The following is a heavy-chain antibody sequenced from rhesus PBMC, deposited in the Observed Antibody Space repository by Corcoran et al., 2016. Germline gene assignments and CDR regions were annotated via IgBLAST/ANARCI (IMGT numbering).Heavy chain of an antibody. CDR1: GYTFTDYS. CDR2: VDPEDSEE. CDR3: ATALGAAAAFDY. D-gene: IGHD6-31*01. V-gene: IGHV1-111*02. J-gene: IGHJ4*01. Sequence: EVQLVQSGAEVKKPGASVKISCKASGYTFTDYSLHWVRQAPGKGLEWRGRVDPEDSEEKHAQKFRDRVTRTAATSTDTAYMELSSLRSEDTAVYYCATALGAAAAFDYWGQGVLVTVSS.